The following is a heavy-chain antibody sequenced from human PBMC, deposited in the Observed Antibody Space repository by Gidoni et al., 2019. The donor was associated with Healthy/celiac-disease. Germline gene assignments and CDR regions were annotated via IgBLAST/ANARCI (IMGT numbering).Heavy chain of an antibody. V-gene: IGHV4-39*01. CDR2: IYYSGST. CDR3: ARQLRFLEWLMDWFDP. D-gene: IGHD3-3*01. CDR1: GGSISSSSYY. Sequence: QLQLQESGPGLVKPSETLSLTCTVSGGSISSSSYYWGWIRQPPGKGLEWIGSIYYSGSTYYNPSLKSRVTISVDTSKNQFSLKLSSVTAADTAVYYCARQLRFLEWLMDWFDPWGQGTLVTVSS. J-gene: IGHJ5*02.